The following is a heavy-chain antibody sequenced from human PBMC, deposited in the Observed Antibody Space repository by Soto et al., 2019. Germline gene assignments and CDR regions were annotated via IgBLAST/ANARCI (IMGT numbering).Heavy chain of an antibody. V-gene: IGHV3-72*01. CDR1: GLIFSDYH. CDR3: AMLGGWSGGSSGMDV. J-gene: IGHJ6*02. D-gene: IGHD6-19*01. CDR2: IRRKANSYTT. Sequence: EVQLVESGGGLVQPGGSLRLSCAASGLIFSDYHMDWVRQAPGKGLEWVGRIRRKANSYTTEYAASVKVRFTISRDDSKNSLYLQMNSLKSEDTAVYYCAMLGGWSGGSSGMDVWGQGNTVTVSS.